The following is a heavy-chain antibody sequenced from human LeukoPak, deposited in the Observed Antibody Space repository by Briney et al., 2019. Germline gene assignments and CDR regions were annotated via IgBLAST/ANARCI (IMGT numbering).Heavy chain of an antibody. D-gene: IGHD3-22*01. CDR1: GFTFRSYA. CDR3: AEADTPDYHSPYYTNNYAA. CDR2: ISYDGSDK. J-gene: IGHJ6*04. V-gene: IGHV3-30*18. Sequence: GGSLRLSCAASGFTFRSYAMRWVRQAPGKGLEWVAVISYDGSDKYFGDSVKGRFTISRENSKNTLYLQMDILRAEDTAVYYCAEADTPDYHSPYYTNNYAAWGKGATVAASS.